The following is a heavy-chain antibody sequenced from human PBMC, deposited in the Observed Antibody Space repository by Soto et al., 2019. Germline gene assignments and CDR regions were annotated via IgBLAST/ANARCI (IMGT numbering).Heavy chain of an antibody. CDR3: AKGEYNWNYLYFDY. CDR2: ISGSGGST. J-gene: IGHJ4*02. D-gene: IGHD1-7*01. Sequence: VQLVESGGGLVEAGGSLRLSCAASGFIFSDYYMSWIRQAPGKGLEWVSAISGSGGSTYYADSVKGRFTISRDNSKNTLYLQMNSLRAEDTAVYYCAKGEYNWNYLYFDYWGQGTLVTVSS. CDR1: GFIFSDYY. V-gene: IGHV3-23*04.